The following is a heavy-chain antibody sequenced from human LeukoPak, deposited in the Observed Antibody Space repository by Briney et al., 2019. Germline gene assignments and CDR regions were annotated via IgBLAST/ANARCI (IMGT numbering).Heavy chain of an antibody. Sequence: SVKVSCKASGGTFSSYAISWVRQVPGQGLEWMGGIIPIFGTANYAQKFQGRVTITADESTSTAYMELSSLRSEDTAVYYCARGSFTYYDFWSGYSYFDYWGQGTLVTVSS. D-gene: IGHD3-3*01. CDR1: GGTFSSYA. V-gene: IGHV1-69*01. CDR3: ARGSFTYYDFWSGYSYFDY. CDR2: IIPIFGTA. J-gene: IGHJ4*02.